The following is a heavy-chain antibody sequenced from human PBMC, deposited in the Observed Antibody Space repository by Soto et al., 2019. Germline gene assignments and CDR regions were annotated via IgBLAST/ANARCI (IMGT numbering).Heavy chain of an antibody. Sequence: SETLSLTCSVSGGSITSYFWSWIRQSPGKGLEWIGYVYYTGKTTYNPSLKSRIAISIDTSKNQFSLKLTSVTDADTAVYYCARAYGSGTGAFDYWGQGTLVTVSS. CDR3: ARAYGSGTGAFDY. CDR2: VYYTGKT. V-gene: IGHV4-59*01. J-gene: IGHJ4*02. CDR1: GGSITSYF. D-gene: IGHD3-10*01.